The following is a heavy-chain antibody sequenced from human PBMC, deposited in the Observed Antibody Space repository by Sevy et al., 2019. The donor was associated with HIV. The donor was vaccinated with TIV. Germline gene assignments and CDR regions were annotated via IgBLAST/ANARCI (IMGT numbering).Heavy chain of an antibody. V-gene: IGHV3-7*03. Sequence: GGSLRLSCAASGFTFNNYWMSWVRQAPGRGLEWVANIKQDGSEKYNVDSVKGRFTISRDNAKNSMYLQMSSLKTEDTAVYYCTRGRRVYADYGVDYWGQGTLVTVSS. D-gene: IGHD4-17*01. J-gene: IGHJ4*02. CDR3: TRGRRVYADYGVDY. CDR1: GFTFNNYW. CDR2: IKQDGSEK.